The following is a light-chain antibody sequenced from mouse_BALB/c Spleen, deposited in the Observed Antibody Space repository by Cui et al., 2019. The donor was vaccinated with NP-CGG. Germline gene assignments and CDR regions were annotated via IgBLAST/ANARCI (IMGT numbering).Light chain of an antibody. J-gene: IGLJ1*01. CDR3: ALWYSNHWV. Sequence: QAVVTQESALTTSPGETVTLTCRSSTGAVTTSNYAYWVQEKPDHLFTGLIGGTNNRAPGVPARLSGSLIGDKAALTITGAQTDDEAIYFCALWYSNHWVFGGGTKLTVL. CDR1: TGAVTTSNY. V-gene: IGLV1*01. CDR2: GTN.